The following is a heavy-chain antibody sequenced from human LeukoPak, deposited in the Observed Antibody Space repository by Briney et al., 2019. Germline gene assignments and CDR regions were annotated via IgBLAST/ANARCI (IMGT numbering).Heavy chain of an antibody. CDR1: GFTFDDYA. D-gene: IGHD3-22*01. Sequence: GGSLRPSCAASGFTFDDYAMHWVRQAPGKGLEWVSGISWNSGSIGYADSVKGRFTISRDNAKNSLYLQMNSLRAEDTALYYCAKGRKWLLLPYFDYWGQGTLVTVSS. CDR2: ISWNSGSI. V-gene: IGHV3-9*01. J-gene: IGHJ4*02. CDR3: AKGRKWLLLPYFDY.